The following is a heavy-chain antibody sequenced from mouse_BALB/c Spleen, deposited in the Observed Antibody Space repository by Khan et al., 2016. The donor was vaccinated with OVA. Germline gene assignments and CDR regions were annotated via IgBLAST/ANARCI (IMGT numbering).Heavy chain of an antibody. V-gene: IGHV2-6*02. CDR3: ARWFDGYSSLYAMDY. CDR1: GFSLTSYG. CDR2: IWSDGST. Sequence: QVQLKQSGPGLVAPSQSLSITCTVSGFSLTSYGVHWVRQPPGKGLEWLVVIWSDGSTNYNSVLKSRLSISKDNSKSQVFLKMNSLQTDDTAIYYFARWFDGYSSLYAMDYWGQGTSVTVSS. D-gene: IGHD2-3*01. J-gene: IGHJ4*01.